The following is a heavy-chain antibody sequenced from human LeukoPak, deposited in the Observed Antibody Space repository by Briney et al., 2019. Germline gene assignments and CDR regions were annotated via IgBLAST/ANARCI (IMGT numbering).Heavy chain of an antibody. D-gene: IGHD3-10*01. V-gene: IGHV1-2*02. CDR2: INPNSGGT. CDR3: ARTGMLWFRESYFDY. J-gene: IGHJ4*02. CDR1: GYTFTGYY. Sequence: GASVKVSCKASGYTFTGYYMHWVRQAPGQGLEWMGWINPNSGGTNYAQKFQGRVTMTRDTSISTAYMELSRLRSDDTAVYYCARTGMLWFRESYFDYWGQGTLVTVSS.